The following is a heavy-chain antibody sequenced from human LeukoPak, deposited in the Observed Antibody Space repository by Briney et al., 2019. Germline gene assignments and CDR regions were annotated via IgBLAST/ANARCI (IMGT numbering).Heavy chain of an antibody. CDR3: AKDGRITIFGVVRN. V-gene: IGHV3-43*01. D-gene: IGHD3-3*01. CDR2: ISWDGDTT. CDR1: GFTFDDYI. J-gene: IGHJ4*02. Sequence: GGSLRLSCAASGFTFDDYIMHWVRQAPGKGLEWVSLISWDGDTTYYADSVKGRFTISRDNSKNTLYLQMNSLRAEDTAVYYCAKDGRITIFGVVRNWGQGTLVTVSS.